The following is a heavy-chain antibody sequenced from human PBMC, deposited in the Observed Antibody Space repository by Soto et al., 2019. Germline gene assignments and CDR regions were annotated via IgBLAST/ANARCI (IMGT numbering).Heavy chain of an antibody. Sequence: EVQLVESGGGLVQPGGSLRLSCVASGFTFSTDSMNWVRQAPGKGLEWVAHISTSGATRYYADSVKGRFTISRDNAKTSLYLQMVSLRDEETAVYYCARFFGSGLDYWGQGTLVTVSS. CDR3: ARFFGSGLDY. CDR1: GFTFSTDS. D-gene: IGHD6-19*01. V-gene: IGHV3-48*02. J-gene: IGHJ4*02. CDR2: ISTSGATR.